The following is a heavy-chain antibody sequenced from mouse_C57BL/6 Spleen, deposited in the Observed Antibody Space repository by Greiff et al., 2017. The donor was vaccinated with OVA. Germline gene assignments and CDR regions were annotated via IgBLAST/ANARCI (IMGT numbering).Heavy chain of an antibody. CDR2: IDPSDSET. CDR1: GYTFTSYW. D-gene: IGHD4-1*01. V-gene: IGHV1-52*01. Sequence: QVQLQQPGAELVRPGSSVKLSCRASGYTFTSYWMHWVKQRPIQGLEWIGNIDPSDSETHYNQKFKDKATLTVDKSSSTAYMQLSSLTSEDSAVYYCATHWDVDDYWGQGTTLTVSS. CDR3: ATHWDVDDY. J-gene: IGHJ2*01.